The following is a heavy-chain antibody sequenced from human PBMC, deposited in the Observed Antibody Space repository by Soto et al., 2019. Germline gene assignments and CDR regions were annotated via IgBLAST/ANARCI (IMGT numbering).Heavy chain of an antibody. CDR2: ISAYNGTT. V-gene: IGHV1-18*01. Sequence: GASVKVSCKASGYTFTSYAISWVRQAPGQGLEWMGGISAYNGTTNYAQKLQGRVTMTTDTSTSTAYMELRSLRSDETAVYYCAGFMITFGGVIVNYGMDVWGQGTTVTVSS. CDR1: GYTFTSYA. CDR3: AGFMITFGGVIVNYGMDV. J-gene: IGHJ6*02. D-gene: IGHD3-16*02.